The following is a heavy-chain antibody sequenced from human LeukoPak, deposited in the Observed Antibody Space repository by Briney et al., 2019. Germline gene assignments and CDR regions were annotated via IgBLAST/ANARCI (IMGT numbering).Heavy chain of an antibody. CDR3: ARVIGYSMVRGVTSYYMDV. Sequence: GASVKVSCKASGYTFTSYDINWVRQATGQGLEWMGWMNPNSGNTGYAQKFQGRVTITTNTSISTAYMELSSLRSEDTAVYYCARVIGYSMVRGVTSYYMDVWGKGTTVTVSS. CDR2: MNPNSGNT. CDR1: GYTFTSYD. D-gene: IGHD3-10*01. J-gene: IGHJ6*03. V-gene: IGHV1-8*03.